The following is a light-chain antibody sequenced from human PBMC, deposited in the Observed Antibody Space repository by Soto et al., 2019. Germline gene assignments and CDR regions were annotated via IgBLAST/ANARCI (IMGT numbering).Light chain of an antibody. CDR3: QQNYSTPPT. CDR1: QSISSY. V-gene: IGKV1-39*01. J-gene: IGKJ1*01. CDR2: AAS. Sequence: IQMTQTPSSLSASVGDRVTITCRASQSISSYLNWYQQKPGKAPKLLIYAASSLQCGVPSRFSGSGSGTDFTLTISSLQPEDFATYYCQQNYSTPPTCGQGTKGAIK.